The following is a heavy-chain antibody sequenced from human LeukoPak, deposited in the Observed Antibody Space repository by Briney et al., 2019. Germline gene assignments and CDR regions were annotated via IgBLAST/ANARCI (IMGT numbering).Heavy chain of an antibody. CDR1: GGSISSYY. Sequence: PSETLSLTCTVSGGSISSYYWSWIRQPPGKGLEWIGYIYYSGSTNYNPSLKSRVTISVDTSKNQFSLKLSSVTAADTAVYYCARGRGREYYDFWSGYYGNFDYWGQGTLVTVSS. J-gene: IGHJ4*02. V-gene: IGHV4-59*01. CDR2: IYYSGST. D-gene: IGHD3-3*01. CDR3: ARGRGREYYDFWSGYYGNFDY.